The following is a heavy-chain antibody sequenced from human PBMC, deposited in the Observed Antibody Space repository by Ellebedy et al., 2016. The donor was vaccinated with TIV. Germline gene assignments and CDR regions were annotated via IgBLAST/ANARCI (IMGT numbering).Heavy chain of an antibody. D-gene: IGHD2-2*01. CDR3: ARGMPGKGYHYHNGMDV. V-gene: IGHV3-53*01. J-gene: IGHJ6*02. CDR2: IYSGGST. CDR1: GFTVSSNY. Sequence: GESLKISCAASGFTVSSNYMSWVRQAPGKGLEWVSVIYSGGSTYYADSVKGRFTISRDNSKNTLYLQMNSLRAEDTAVYYCARGMPGKGYHYHNGMDVWGQGTTVTVSS.